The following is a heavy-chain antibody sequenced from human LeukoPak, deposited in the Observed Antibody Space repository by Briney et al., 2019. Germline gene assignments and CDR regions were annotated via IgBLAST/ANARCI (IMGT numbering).Heavy chain of an antibody. CDR1: DDSITMYY. J-gene: IGHJ4*02. CDR2: IYYSGST. V-gene: IGHV4-59*01. CDR3: ARLFAVRYYYGSGSNYFDY. D-gene: IGHD3-10*01. Sequence: SETLSLTCSVSDDSITMYYWTWIRQPPGKGLEWIGYIYYSGSTNYNPSLKSRVTISVDTSKNQFSLKLSSVTAADTAVYYCARLFAVRYYYGSGSNYFDYWGQGTLVTVSS.